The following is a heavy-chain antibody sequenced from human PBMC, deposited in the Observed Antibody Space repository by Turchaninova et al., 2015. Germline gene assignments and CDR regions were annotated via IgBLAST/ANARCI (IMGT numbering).Heavy chain of an antibody. CDR3: ARGKVGDFWSGTIFDY. V-gene: IGHV4-34*01. CDR1: GGSFSGYY. D-gene: IGHD3-3*01. CDR2: INHSGST. Sequence: QVQLQQWGAGLLKPSETLSLTCAVYGGSFSGYYGGWNRQPPGKGMEWIGEINHSGSTNYNPSLKSRVTISVDTSKNQFSLRLSSVTAADTAVYYCARGKVGDFWSGTIFDYWGQGTLVTVSS. J-gene: IGHJ4*02.